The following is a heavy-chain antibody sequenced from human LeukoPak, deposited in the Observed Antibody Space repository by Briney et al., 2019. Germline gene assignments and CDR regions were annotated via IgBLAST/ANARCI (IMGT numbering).Heavy chain of an antibody. CDR2: IYPGDSDT. D-gene: IGHD4-17*01. V-gene: IGHV5-51*01. CDR1: GFAFTSYW. CDR3: ARHSTARHDYGDYGLDY. Sequence: PGGSLRLSCTASGFAFTSYWIGWVRQMPGKGLEWMGIIYPGDSDTRYSPSFQGQVTISADKSISTDYLQWSSLKASDTAMYYCARHSTARHDYGDYGLDYWGQGTLVTVSS. J-gene: IGHJ4*02.